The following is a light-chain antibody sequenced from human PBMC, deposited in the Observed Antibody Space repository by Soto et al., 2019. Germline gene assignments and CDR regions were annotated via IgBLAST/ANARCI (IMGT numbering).Light chain of an antibody. CDR2: AAS. CDR3: QKFNAVPT. J-gene: IGKJ4*01. Sequence: GDRVTITCRASQAINNYLAWYQQKPGKVPTLLISAASTLQSGVPSRFSGSGSGTDFTLTISSLQPEDVATYYCQKFNAVPTFGGGTNVEI. V-gene: IGKV1-27*01. CDR1: QAINNY.